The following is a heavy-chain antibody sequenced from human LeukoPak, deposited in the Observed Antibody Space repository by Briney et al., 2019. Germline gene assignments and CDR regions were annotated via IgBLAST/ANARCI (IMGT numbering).Heavy chain of an antibody. CDR1: GYTFTSYY. J-gene: IGHJ4*02. V-gene: IGHV1-46*01. CDR2: INPSGGST. D-gene: IGHD3-22*01. CDR3: ASGGRGYDSSGYYYN. Sequence: ASVKVSCKASGYTFTSYYMHWVRQAPGQGLEWMGIINPSGGSTSYAQKFQGRVTMTRDTSTSTVYMELSRLRSDDTAVYYCASGGRGYDSSGYYYNWGQGTLVTVSS.